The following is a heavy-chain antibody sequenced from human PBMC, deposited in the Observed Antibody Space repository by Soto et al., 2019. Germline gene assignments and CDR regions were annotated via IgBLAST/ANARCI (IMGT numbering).Heavy chain of an antibody. D-gene: IGHD3-3*01. CDR1: GYTFTGYY. Sequence: QVQLVQSGAEVKKPGASVKVSCKASGYTFTGYYMHWVRQAPGQGLEWMGWINPNSGGTNYAQKFQGRVTMTRDTSNSTAYMELSRLRSDDTAVYYCARTYYDFWSASGGYFDYWGQGTLVTVSS. CDR2: INPNSGGT. J-gene: IGHJ4*02. CDR3: ARTYYDFWSASGGYFDY. V-gene: IGHV1-2*02.